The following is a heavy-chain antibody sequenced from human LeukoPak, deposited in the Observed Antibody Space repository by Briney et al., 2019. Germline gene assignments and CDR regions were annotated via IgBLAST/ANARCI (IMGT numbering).Heavy chain of an antibody. D-gene: IGHD3-22*01. J-gene: IGHJ4*02. CDR1: GFTVSSNY. Sequence: GGSLRLSCAASGFTVSSNYMSWVRQAPGKGLEWVSVIYSGGSKYYADSVKGRFTISSNNSKNTLNLQMNSLRSEDTAVYYCAKTYYYDGSGYYRNDYWGQGTLVTVSS. CDR2: IYSGGSK. V-gene: IGHV3-53*01. CDR3: AKTYYYDGSGYYRNDY.